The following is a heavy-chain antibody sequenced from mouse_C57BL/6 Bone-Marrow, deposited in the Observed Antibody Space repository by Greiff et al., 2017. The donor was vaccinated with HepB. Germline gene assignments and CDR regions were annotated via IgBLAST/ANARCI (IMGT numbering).Heavy chain of an antibody. V-gene: IGHV14-3*01. J-gene: IGHJ4*01. Sequence: LVESVAELVRPGASVKLSCTASGFNIKNTYMHWVKQRPEQGLEWIGRIDPANGNTKYAPKFQGKATITADTSSNTAYLQLSSLTSEDTAIYYCARRAPSPPGAMDYWGQGTSVTVSS. CDR3: ARRAPSPPGAMDY. CDR2: IDPANGNT. CDR1: GFNIKNTY. D-gene: IGHD3-3*01.